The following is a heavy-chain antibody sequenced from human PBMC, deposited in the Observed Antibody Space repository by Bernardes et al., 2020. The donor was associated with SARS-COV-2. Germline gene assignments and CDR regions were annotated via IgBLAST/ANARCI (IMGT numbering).Heavy chain of an antibody. J-gene: IGHJ6*02. Sequence: GGSLRLSCAASGFTFSSYAMSWVRQAPGKGLEWVSAISGSGGSTYYADSVKGRFTNSRDNSKNTLYLQMNSLRAEDTAVYYCAKGPLTAMVPYYYGMDVWGQGTTVTVSS. CDR3: AKGPLTAMVPYYYGMDV. CDR2: ISGSGGST. CDR1: GFTFSSYA. D-gene: IGHD5-18*01. V-gene: IGHV3-23*01.